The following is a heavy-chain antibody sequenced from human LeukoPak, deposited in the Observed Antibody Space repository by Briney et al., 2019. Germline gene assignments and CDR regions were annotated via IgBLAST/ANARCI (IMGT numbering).Heavy chain of an antibody. CDR1: SDSINSYY. CDR2: MYIGGNT. CDR3: ARGRKYTSGYRVTELGSGYSDY. D-gene: IGHD5-18*01. Sequence: SETLSLTCTVSSDSINSYYWSWIRQPAGKGLEWIGRMYIGGNTWYNPSLKSRVSMSVDTSKNQFSLKLSSVTAADTAVYYCARGRKYTSGYRVTELGSGYSDYWGQGTLVTVSS. V-gene: IGHV4-4*07. J-gene: IGHJ4*02.